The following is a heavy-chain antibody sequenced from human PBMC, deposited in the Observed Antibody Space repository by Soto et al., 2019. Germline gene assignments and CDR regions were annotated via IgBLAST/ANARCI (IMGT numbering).Heavy chain of an antibody. CDR3: ARDFTGPDIGAIDRGAFDI. V-gene: IGHV1-46*01. J-gene: IGHJ3*02. CDR1: GYTFTSRY. Sequence: ASVKVSCKPSGYTFTSRYTHCVRQAPGPGLEWMGIINPSGGSTSYAQKFQGRVTMTRDTSTSTVYMELSSLRSEDTAVYYCARDFTGPDIGAIDRGAFDIWGQGTMVTVSS. CDR2: INPSGGST. D-gene: IGHD2-2*01.